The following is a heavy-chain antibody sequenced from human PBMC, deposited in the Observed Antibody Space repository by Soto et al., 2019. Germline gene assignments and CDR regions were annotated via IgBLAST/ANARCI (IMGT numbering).Heavy chain of an antibody. V-gene: IGHV3-33*01. CDR1: GFTYSSYG. CDR2: IWYDGSNK. J-gene: IGHJ4*02. CDR3: AREGHGDYLDY. D-gene: IGHD4-17*01. Sequence: QVQLVESGGGVVQPGRSLRLSCAASGFTYSSYGMHWVRQAPGKGLEWVAVIWYDGSNKYYADSVKGRFTISRDNSKNTLYLQMNSLRAEDTAVYYCAREGHGDYLDYWGQGTLVTVSS.